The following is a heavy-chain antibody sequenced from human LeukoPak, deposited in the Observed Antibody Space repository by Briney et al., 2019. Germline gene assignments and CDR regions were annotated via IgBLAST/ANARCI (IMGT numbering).Heavy chain of an antibody. J-gene: IGHJ6*03. CDR2: ISSSGSTI. CDR3: ARVPAPDMDYYYYYMDV. Sequence: GGSLRLSCAASGFTFSDYYMSWIRQAPGKGLEWVSYISSSGSTIYYADSVKGRFTISRDNAKNSLYLQMNSLRAEDTAVYYCARVPAPDMDYYYYYMDVWGKGTTVTISS. V-gene: IGHV3-11*01. CDR1: GFTFSDYY. D-gene: IGHD3-9*01.